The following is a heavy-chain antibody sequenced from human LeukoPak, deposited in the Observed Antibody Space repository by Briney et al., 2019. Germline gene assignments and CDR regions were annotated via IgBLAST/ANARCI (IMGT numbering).Heavy chain of an antibody. CDR2: INHSGST. CDR1: GGSFSGYY. J-gene: IGHJ4*02. D-gene: IGHD5-18*01. CDR3: ARHATVDTAMVLDY. Sequence: SETLSLTCAVYGGSFSGYYWSWIRQPPGKGLEWIGEINHSGSTNYNPSLKSQVTISVDTPKNQFSLKLSSVTAADTAVYYCARHATVDTAMVLDYWGQGTLVTVSS. V-gene: IGHV4-34*01.